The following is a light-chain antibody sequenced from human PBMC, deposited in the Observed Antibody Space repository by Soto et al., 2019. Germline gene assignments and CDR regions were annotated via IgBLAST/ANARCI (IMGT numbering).Light chain of an antibody. J-gene: IGLJ3*02. CDR3: ATWDDSLNGPV. Sequence: QSVLTQPPSASGPPGQRVTISCSGSSSHIGTNTVNWYQHVPGTAPKLLMYSNNQRPSGVPDRFSGSKSGTSASLDISGLQSEDEADFYCATWDDSLNGPVFGGGTKLTVL. V-gene: IGLV1-44*01. CDR1: SSHIGTNT. CDR2: SNN.